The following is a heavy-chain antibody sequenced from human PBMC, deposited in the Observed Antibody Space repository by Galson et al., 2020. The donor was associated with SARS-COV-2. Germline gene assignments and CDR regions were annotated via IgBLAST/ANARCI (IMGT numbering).Heavy chain of an antibody. CDR3: ATYGSGYCSPENDY. V-gene: IGHV3-21*01. D-gene: IGHD3-10*01. CDR2: ISSSNTYL. CDR1: GFPFRSYS. J-gene: IGHJ4*02. Sequence: NSGGSLRLSCAASGFPFRSYSMNWVRQAPGKGLELVSSISSSNTYLYYADSMKGRFTISRDNAKNSLYLQMNSMRAEDTAVYYCATYGSGYCSPENDYWGRGTLVTVSS.